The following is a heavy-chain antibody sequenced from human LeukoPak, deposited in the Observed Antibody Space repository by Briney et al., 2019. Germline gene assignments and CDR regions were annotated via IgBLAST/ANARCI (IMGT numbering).Heavy chain of an antibody. Sequence: SETLSLTCTVSGGSISSSSYYWGWIRQPPGKGLEWIGSIYYSGSTYYNPSLKSRVTISVDTSKNQFSLKLSSVTAADTAVYYCARHPRHGYVSYFDYWGQGPLVTVSS. CDR3: ARHPRHGYVSYFDY. CDR1: GGSISSSSYY. J-gene: IGHJ4*02. V-gene: IGHV4-39*01. D-gene: IGHD5-12*01. CDR2: IYYSGST.